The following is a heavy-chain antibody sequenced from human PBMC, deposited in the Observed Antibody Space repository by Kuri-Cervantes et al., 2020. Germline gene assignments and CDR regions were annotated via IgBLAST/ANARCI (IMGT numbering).Heavy chain of an antibody. J-gene: IGHJ3*02. CDR3: ARHSSGSYGPFHAFDI. Sequence: GGSLRLSCAASGFTFSSYSMNWVRQAPGRGLEWVSSISGSGSYIYDADSVKGRFTISRDNAKNSLYLQMNSLRAEETAVYYCARHSSGSYGPFHAFDIWGQGTMVTVSS. V-gene: IGHV3-21*01. D-gene: IGHD1-26*01. CDR2: ISGSGSYI. CDR1: GFTFSSYS.